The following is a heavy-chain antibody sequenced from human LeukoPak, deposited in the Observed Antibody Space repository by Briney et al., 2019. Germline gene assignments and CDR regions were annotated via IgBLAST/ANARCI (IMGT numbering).Heavy chain of an antibody. CDR2: IYYSGST. CDR1: GGSISSYY. J-gene: IGHJ3*02. Sequence: PSETLSLTCTVSGGSISSYYWSWIRQPPGKGLEWIGYIYYSGSTNYNPSLKSRVTISVDTSKNQFSLKLSSVTAADTAVYYCARDRRIAARLGAFDIWGQGTMVTVSS. D-gene: IGHD6-6*01. CDR3: ARDRRIAARLGAFDI. V-gene: IGHV4-59*01.